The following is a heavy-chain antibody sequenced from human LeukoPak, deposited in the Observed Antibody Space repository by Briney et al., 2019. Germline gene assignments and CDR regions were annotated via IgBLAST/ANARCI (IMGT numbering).Heavy chain of an antibody. Sequence: GGSLRLSCAASGFTFSNYWMHWVRQAPGKGLVWVSRINSDGINTSYADSVKGRFTISRDNSKSTLYLQMNSLRAEDTAVYYCAKEYYYDSRDYYFDYWGQGTLVAVSS. V-gene: IGHV3-74*01. CDR1: GFTFSNYW. J-gene: IGHJ4*02. D-gene: IGHD3-22*01. CDR3: AKEYYYDSRDYYFDY. CDR2: INSDGINT.